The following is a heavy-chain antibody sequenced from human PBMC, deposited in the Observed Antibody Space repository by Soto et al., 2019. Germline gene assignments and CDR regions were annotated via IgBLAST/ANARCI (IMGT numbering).Heavy chain of an antibody. Sequence: GGSLRLSCAASGFTFSSCGMHWVRQAPGKGLEWVAVISYDGSNKYYADSVKGRFTISRDNSKNTLYLQMNSLRAEDTAVYYCAKDAQQLVMNWFDPWGQGTLVTVSS. J-gene: IGHJ5*02. V-gene: IGHV3-30*18. CDR3: AKDAQQLVMNWFDP. D-gene: IGHD6-13*01. CDR1: GFTFSSCG. CDR2: ISYDGSNK.